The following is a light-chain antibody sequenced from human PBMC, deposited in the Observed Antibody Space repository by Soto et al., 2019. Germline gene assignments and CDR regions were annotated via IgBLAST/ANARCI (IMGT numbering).Light chain of an antibody. J-gene: IGLJ2*01. CDR3: SSYTSSSTQVV. Sequence: QSALTQPASVSGSPGQSITISCTGTSSDVGGYNYVSWYQQHPGKAPKLMVSEVSNRPSGVSNRFSGSKSGHTASLTISGLQAEDEADYYCSSYTSSSTQVVFGGGTKVTVL. V-gene: IGLV2-14*01. CDR1: SSDVGGYNY. CDR2: EVS.